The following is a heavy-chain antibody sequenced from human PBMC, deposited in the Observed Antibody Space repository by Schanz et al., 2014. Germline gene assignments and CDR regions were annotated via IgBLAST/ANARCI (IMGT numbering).Heavy chain of an antibody. J-gene: IGHJ3*02. V-gene: IGHV1-46*01. CDR3: TRNRRGVVASDAFDI. CDR1: GYSFTSYY. D-gene: IGHD3-10*01. CDR2: INPSGGST. Sequence: QVQLVQSGAEVKKPGASVKVSCKAFGYSFTSYYIHWVRQAPGQGLEWMATINPSGGSTSYAQKFQGRVTMTRDTSTSTVIMELSRLRSEDTAVYYCTRNRRGVVASDAFDIWGHGTMVTVSS.